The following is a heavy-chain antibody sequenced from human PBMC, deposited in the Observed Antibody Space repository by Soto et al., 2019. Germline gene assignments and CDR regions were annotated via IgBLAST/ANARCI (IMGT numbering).Heavy chain of an antibody. D-gene: IGHD3-22*01. J-gene: IGHJ5*02. V-gene: IGHV2-5*01. Sequence: SRATRGNPTQTLTLACSFSGLSLSTSGVVVGWIRQPPGKGVDWLALIYWNDDKRYSPSLKSRLTITKDTSKNQVVLTMTNMDPVDTATYYCAHAKQKTTYYYDSSGPRWFDPWGQRTPVPVSS. CDR1: GLSLSTSGVV. CDR3: AHAKQKTTYYYDSSGPRWFDP. CDR2: IYWNDDK.